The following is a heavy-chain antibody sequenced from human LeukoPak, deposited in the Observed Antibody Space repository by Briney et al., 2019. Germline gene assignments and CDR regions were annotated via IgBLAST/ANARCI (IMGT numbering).Heavy chain of an antibody. Sequence: SETLSLTCTVSGDSISSYYWSWIRQPPGKGLEWIGYIYTSGGTNYIPSLKGRVTISIDTPKNQFSLKLSSVTAADSAVYYCGRLTRLSTSPDRYYLDYWGQGTLVTVSS. J-gene: IGHJ4*02. CDR3: GRLTRLSTSPDRYYLDY. D-gene: IGHD6-6*01. CDR2: IYTSGGT. CDR1: GDSISSYY. V-gene: IGHV4-4*09.